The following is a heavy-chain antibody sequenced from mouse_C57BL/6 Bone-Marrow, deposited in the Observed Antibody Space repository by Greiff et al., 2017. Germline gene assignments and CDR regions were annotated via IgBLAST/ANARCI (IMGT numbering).Heavy chain of an antibody. CDR3: ARRAYYYDSSSWFAY. CDR1: GYTFTSYW. CDR2: IDHSECYT. V-gene: IGHV1-50*01. D-gene: IGHD1-1*01. Sequence: QVKLQQPGAELVKPGASVKLSCKASGYTFTSYWMQWVKPRTGQGLEGIGEIDHSECYTNYNQKFKGKATLTVDSSSSTDYMQVSSLTSEDSAVYYCARRAYYYDSSSWFAYWGQGTLVTVSA. J-gene: IGHJ3*01.